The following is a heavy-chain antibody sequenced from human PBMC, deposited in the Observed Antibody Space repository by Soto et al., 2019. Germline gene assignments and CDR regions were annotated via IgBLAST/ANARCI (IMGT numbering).Heavy chain of an antibody. V-gene: IGHV3-30*18. D-gene: IGHD3-3*01. CDR1: GFTFSNYG. CDR2: ISDDGSNK. Sequence: GGSLRLSCAASGFTFSNYGMHWVRQAPGKGLEWVAFISDDGSNKYYADSMKGRFTMSRDNSKRTLYLQMSSLRVEDTAVYYCTKRRNVLRFLEWSSGMEVWGPGTTVTVAS. CDR3: TKRRNVLRFLEWSSGMEV. J-gene: IGHJ6*02.